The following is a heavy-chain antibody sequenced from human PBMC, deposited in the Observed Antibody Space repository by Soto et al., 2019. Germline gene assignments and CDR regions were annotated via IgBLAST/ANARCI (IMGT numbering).Heavy chain of an antibody. CDR1: GYTFTSYY. Sequence: QVQLVQSGAEVKKPGASVKVSCKASGYTFTSYYMHWVRQAPGQGLEWMGIINPSGGSTSYAQKCQGRVTMTSDTSTSTVYMELSSLRSEDTAVYYCITDYGGDGMDVWGQGTTVTVSS. J-gene: IGHJ6*02. CDR3: ITDYGGDGMDV. V-gene: IGHV1-46*01. D-gene: IGHD4-17*01. CDR2: INPSGGST.